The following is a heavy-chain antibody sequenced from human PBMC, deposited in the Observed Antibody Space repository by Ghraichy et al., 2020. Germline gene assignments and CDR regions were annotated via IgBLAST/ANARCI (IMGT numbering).Heavy chain of an antibody. J-gene: IGHJ4*02. CDR2: IKQDGSEK. CDR3: ARDSGTLYSSSWPFDS. Sequence: GSLNISCEGSGFTFSTYWMTWVRQAPGKGLEWVANIKQDGSEKYYIDSVKGRFTISRDNAKNSLFLQMNSLRVEDAAVYYCARDSGTLYSSSWPFDSWGQGSLVTVSS. CDR1: GFTFSTYW. V-gene: IGHV3-7*01. D-gene: IGHD6-13*01.